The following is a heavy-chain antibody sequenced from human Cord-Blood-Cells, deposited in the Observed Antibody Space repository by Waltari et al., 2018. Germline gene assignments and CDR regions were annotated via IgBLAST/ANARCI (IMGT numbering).Heavy chain of an antibody. J-gene: IGHJ4*02. CDR3: ARDRYGSGSYDY. V-gene: IGHV3-30*04. D-gene: IGHD3-10*01. CDR2: ISYDGSNK. CDR1: GFTFRSYA. Sequence: QVQLVESGGGVVQPGRSLRLSCAASGFTFRSYAIHWVRQAPGKGLEWVAVISYDGSNKYYADSVKGRFTISRDNSKNTLYLQMNSLRAEDTAVYYCARDRYGSGSYDYWGQGTLVTVSS.